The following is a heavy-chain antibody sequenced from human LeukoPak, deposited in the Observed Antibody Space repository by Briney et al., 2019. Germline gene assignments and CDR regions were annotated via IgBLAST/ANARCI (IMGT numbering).Heavy chain of an antibody. CDR3: ARVPPYYYDSRGYPFLGLNAFDI. CDR2: IIAYNGNT. J-gene: IGHJ3*02. Sequence: ASVKVSCKASGYTFTNYGISWVRQAPEQGLEWMGWIIAYNGNTKNAQKFQGIVTMATEPSTSTAYMELRSLRSDDTAVYYCARVPPYYYDSRGYPFLGLNAFDIWGQGTMVTVSS. V-gene: IGHV1-18*01. CDR1: GYTFTNYG. D-gene: IGHD3-22*01.